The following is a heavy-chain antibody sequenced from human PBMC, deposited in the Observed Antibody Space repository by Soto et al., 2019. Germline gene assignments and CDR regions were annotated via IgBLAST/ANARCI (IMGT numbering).Heavy chain of an antibody. CDR3: ARYWSAGTRYGACEI. CDR2: IIPMIGAT. V-gene: IGHV1-69*06. D-gene: IGHD2-15*01. CDR1: GGTFSDFT. Sequence: QVQLVQSGSEVKKPGSSVKVSCKASGGTFSDFTLSWLRQAPGRGLEWMGGIIPMIGATNNAQKLKGRLTITADKSTGTVYMALNRLRSDDTAVYDCARYWSAGTRYGACEIWGQGTEVTVSP. J-gene: IGHJ3*02.